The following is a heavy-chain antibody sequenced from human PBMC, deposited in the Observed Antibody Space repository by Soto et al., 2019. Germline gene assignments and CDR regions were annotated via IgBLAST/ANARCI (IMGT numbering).Heavy chain of an antibody. CDR1: GYTFSSYG. D-gene: IGHD3-22*01. CDR2: ISTYDGNT. V-gene: IGHV1-18*01. CDR3: ARGGYYDSSGSRNYHYYGMNV. J-gene: IGHJ6*02. Sequence: ASVKVSCKASGYTFSSYGINWVRQAPGQGLEWLGWISTYDGNTKYAQIIQGRVSMTTDTSTKTAYIEVRSLRSDDTVVYYCARGGYYDSSGSRNYHYYGMNVWGQGTTVTVSS.